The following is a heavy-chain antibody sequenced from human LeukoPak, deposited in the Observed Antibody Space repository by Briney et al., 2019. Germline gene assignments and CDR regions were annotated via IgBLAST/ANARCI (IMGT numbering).Heavy chain of an antibody. D-gene: IGHD2-2*01. J-gene: IGHJ5*02. Sequence: ASVKVSCKASGGTFSSYAISWVRQAPGQGLDWMGGIIPIFGTANYAQKFQGRVTITADESTSTAYMELSSLRSEDTAVYYCARDREEKYQLPKAVAVFLGFDPWGQGTLVTVSS. CDR2: IIPIFGTA. CDR3: ARDREEKYQLPKAVAVFLGFDP. CDR1: GGTFSSYA. V-gene: IGHV1-69*13.